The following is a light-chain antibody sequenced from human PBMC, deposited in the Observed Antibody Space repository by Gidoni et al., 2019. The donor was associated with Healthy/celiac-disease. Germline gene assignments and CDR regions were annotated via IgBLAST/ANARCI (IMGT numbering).Light chain of an antibody. J-gene: IGLJ2*01. Sequence: GSPGQSITISCTGTSSDVGGYNYVSWYQQHPGKAPKLMIYEVSNRPSGVSNRFSGSKSGNTASLTISGLQAEDEADYYCSSYTSSSTLVFGGGTKLTVL. V-gene: IGLV2-14*01. CDR2: EVS. CDR3: SSYTSSSTLV. CDR1: SSDVGGYNY.